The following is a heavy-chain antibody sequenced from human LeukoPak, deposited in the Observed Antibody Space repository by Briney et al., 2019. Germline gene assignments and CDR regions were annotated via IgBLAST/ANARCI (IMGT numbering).Heavy chain of an antibody. CDR3: ARDLYGDGDAFDI. CDR2: IYHSGST. V-gene: IGHV4-4*02. Sequence: SETLSLTCAVSGGSISSSNWWSWVRQPPGKGLEWIGEIYHSGSTNYNPSLKSRVTISVDKSKNQFSLKLSSVTAADTAVYYCARDLYGDGDAFDIWGQGTMVTVSS. D-gene: IGHD4-17*01. CDR1: GGSISSSNW. J-gene: IGHJ3*02.